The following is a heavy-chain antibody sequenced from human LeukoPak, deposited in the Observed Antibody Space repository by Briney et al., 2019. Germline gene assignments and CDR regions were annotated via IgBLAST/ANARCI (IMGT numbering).Heavy chain of an antibody. J-gene: IGHJ4*02. CDR3: ARCNTVMVDY. D-gene: IGHD4-11*01. Sequence: SETLSLTCAVYGGSFSGYYWSWIRQPPGKGLEWIGEINHSGSTNYNPSLKSRVTISVDTSKNQFSLKLSSVTAADTAVYYCARCNTVMVDYWGQGTLVTVSS. V-gene: IGHV4-34*01. CDR2: INHSGST. CDR1: GGSFSGYY.